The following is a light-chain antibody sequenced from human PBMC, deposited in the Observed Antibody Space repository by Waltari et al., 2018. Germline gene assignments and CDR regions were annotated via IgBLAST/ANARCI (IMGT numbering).Light chain of an antibody. CDR3: QQYNRWPPVT. J-gene: IGKJ4*01. CDR2: GAS. V-gene: IGKV3-15*01. Sequence: EVVMTQSPATLSVSPGERATLSCRASKSIYDNLAWYQQKPGQSPRLLIYGASTRATGIPSRFSGSGSGTDFTLTISSLQSEDSAVYFCQQYNRWPPVTFGGGTKVEIK. CDR1: KSIYDN.